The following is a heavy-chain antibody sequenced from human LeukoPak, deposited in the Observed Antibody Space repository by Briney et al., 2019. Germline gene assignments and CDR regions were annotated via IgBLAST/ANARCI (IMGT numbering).Heavy chain of an antibody. Sequence: PGGSLRLSCTASGLTVFTNYMSWVRQAPGKGLEWVSLISSGGSTYYADSVRDRFTISRDNSKNTLYLQMNNLRAEDTAVYYCARDWGNWNYDYWGQGPWSPSPQ. J-gene: IGHJ4*02. D-gene: IGHD1-7*01. CDR1: GLTVFTNY. CDR2: ISSGGST. V-gene: IGHV3-66*01. CDR3: ARDWGNWNYDY.